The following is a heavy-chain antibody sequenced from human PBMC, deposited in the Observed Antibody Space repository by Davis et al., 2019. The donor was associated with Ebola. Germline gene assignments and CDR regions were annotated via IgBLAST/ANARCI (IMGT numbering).Heavy chain of an antibody. V-gene: IGHV4-39*01. CDR2: IFDNGNT. CDR3: ARQWGDDSRGYHSRYFQH. D-gene: IGHD3-22*01. CDR1: GGSISTSSYY. J-gene: IGHJ1*01. Sequence: PSETLSLTCKVSGGSISTSSYYWGWIRQPPGKGLEWIGSIFDNGNTYYNPSLKSRVTLSVDTSKNQFSLRLRSVTAADTAVYYCARQWGDDSRGYHSRYFQHWGRGALVTVSS.